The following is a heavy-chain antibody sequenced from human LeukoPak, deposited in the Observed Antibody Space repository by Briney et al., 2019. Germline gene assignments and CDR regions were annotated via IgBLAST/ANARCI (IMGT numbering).Heavy chain of an antibody. J-gene: IGHJ6*03. CDR1: GYSISSGYY. CDR2: IYHSGST. Sequence: SETLSLTCTVSGYSISSGYYWGWIRQPPGKGLEWIGSIYHSGSTYYNPSLKSRVTISVDTSKNQFSLKLSSVTAADTAVYYCARVVNYYGSVSYYYYMDVWGKGTTVTVSS. V-gene: IGHV4-38-2*02. CDR3: ARVVNYYGSVSYYYYMDV. D-gene: IGHD3-10*01.